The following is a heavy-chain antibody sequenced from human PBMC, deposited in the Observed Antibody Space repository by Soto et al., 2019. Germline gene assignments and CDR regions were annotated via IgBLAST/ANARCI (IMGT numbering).Heavy chain of an antibody. CDR2: INSDGSST. Sequence: GGSLRLSCAASGFTFSSYWMHWVRQAPGKGLVWVSRINSDGSSTSYADSVKGRFTISRDNAKNTLYLQMNSLRAEDTAVYYCACISPVGPAAIEEPGGFDDWGQGTLVTVAS. D-gene: IGHD2-2*01. CDR1: GFTFSSYW. J-gene: IGHJ4*02. CDR3: ACISPVGPAAIEEPGGFDD. V-gene: IGHV3-74*01.